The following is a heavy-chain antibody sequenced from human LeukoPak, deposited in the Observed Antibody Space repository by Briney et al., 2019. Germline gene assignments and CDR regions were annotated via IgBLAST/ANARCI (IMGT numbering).Heavy chain of an antibody. V-gene: IGHV1-46*02. CDR2: INPSDGSA. CDR3: ASKGAGYCRSTNCQGAFDI. D-gene: IGHD2-2*01. CDR1: GVSLRTGVNFRTS. J-gene: IGHJ3*02. Sequence: ASVKVSCKASGVSLRTGVNFRTSSFSWVRQAPGQGLEWMGIINPSDGSANSAQKFQGRVTMTRDTSTSTVYMELSSLRSEDTAVYYCASKGAGYCRSTNCQGAFDIWGQGSMVTVSS.